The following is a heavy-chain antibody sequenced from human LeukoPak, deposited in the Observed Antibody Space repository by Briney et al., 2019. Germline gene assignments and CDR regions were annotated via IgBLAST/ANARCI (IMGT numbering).Heavy chain of an antibody. CDR3: ARWGEHSALRVHAFDI. CDR1: GDSINNYY. V-gene: IGHV4-59*01. D-gene: IGHD3-10*01. J-gene: IGHJ3*02. Sequence: SETLSLTCTVSGDSINNYYWNWIRQPPGKGLEWIGYGHYTGSTFKNPSLNSRVAFTMDTSTNQFSLILSSVTAADTAVYYCARWGEHSALRVHAFDIWGQGTVVTVSS. CDR2: GHYTGST.